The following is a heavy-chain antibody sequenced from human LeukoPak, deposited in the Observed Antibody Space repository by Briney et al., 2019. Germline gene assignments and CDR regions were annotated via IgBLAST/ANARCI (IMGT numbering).Heavy chain of an antibody. CDR2: IYYSGST. J-gene: IGHJ4*02. CDR3: ARHLRGSGQQLVYFDY. V-gene: IGHV4-59*08. Sequence: SETLSLTCTVSGGPIRTYYWSWIRQSPGKGLEWIGYIYYSGSTNYNPSLKSRVTISVDTSKNQFSLKLSSVTAADTAVYYCARHLRGSGQQLVYFDYWGQGTLVTVSS. CDR1: GGPIRTYY. D-gene: IGHD6-13*01.